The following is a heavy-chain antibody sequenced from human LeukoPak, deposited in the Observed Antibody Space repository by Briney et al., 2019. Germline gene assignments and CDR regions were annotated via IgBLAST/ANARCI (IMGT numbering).Heavy chain of an antibody. Sequence: SETLSLTCTVSGGSITNHFWSWIRQSPGRGLEWIGYIYYSGSTRYNPSLKSRVTISVDTSKNQFSRKLRSVTAADTAVYYCARDYGDIPPDWYYDLWGRGTLVTVSS. CDR3: ARDYGDIPPDWYYDL. V-gene: IGHV4-59*11. CDR1: GGSITNHF. D-gene: IGHD4-17*01. CDR2: IYYSGST. J-gene: IGHJ2*01.